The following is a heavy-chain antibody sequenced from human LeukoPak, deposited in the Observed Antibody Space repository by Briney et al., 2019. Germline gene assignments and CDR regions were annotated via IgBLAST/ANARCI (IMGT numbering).Heavy chain of an antibody. J-gene: IGHJ6*03. CDR1: GFTFSSYA. Sequence: GGSLRLSCAASGFTFSSYAMSWVRQAPGKGLEWVSAISGSDGSTYYADSVKGRFTISRDNSKNTLYLQMNSLRAEDTAVYYCAKKKRFYCSSTSCPPYYYMDVWGKGTTVTVSS. V-gene: IGHV3-23*01. CDR3: AKKKRFYCSSTSCPPYYYMDV. CDR2: ISGSDGST. D-gene: IGHD2-2*01.